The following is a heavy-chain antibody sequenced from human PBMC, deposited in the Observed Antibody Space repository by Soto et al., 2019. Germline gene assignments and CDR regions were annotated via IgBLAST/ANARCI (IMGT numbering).Heavy chain of an antibody. J-gene: IGHJ5*02. CDR1: GGSFSGYY. D-gene: IGHD6-13*01. V-gene: IGHV4-34*01. CDR2: INHSGST. CDR3: ARGLYNRYSSRWYVGVTWFDP. Sequence: SETLSLTCAVYGGSFSGYYWSWIRQPPGKGLEWIGEINHSGSTNYNPSLKSRVTISVDTSKNQFSLKLSSVTAADTAVYYCARGLYNRYSSRWYVGVTWFDPWGQGTLVTVSS.